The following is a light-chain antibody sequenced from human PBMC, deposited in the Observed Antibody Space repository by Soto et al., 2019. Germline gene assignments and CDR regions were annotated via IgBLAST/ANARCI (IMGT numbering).Light chain of an antibody. CDR2: DAS. CDR1: QSVGSSY. Sequence: EIVMTQSPATLSVSPGERATLSCRASQSVGSSYLAWYQQKPGQAPRLLIYDASNRATGIPARFSGSGSGTDFTLTISRLEPEDFAVYYCQQYGSSFTITFGQGTRLEI. CDR3: QQYGSSFTIT. V-gene: IGKV3-20*01. J-gene: IGKJ5*01.